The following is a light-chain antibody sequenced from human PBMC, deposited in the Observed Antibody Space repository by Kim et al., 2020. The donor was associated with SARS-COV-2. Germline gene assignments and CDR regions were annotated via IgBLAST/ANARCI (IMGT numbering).Light chain of an antibody. J-gene: IGKJ1*01. CDR2: GAS. CDR1: QSVSSD. V-gene: IGKV3-15*01. Sequence: EIVLTQSPATLSVSPGERATLSCRASQSVSSDLAWYQQKPGQAPRILIYGASTRATGIPARFSGSGSGTEFTLTISSLQSEDFAVYYCQQYNNRTRTFGEGTKVDIK. CDR3: QQYNNRTRT.